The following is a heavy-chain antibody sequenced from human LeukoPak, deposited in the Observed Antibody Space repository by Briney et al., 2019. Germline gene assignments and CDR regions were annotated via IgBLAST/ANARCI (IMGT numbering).Heavy chain of an antibody. CDR2: TYYKSKWYN. J-gene: IGHJ2*01. CDR3: ARDPSGGFRWYFDL. Sequence: SQTLSLTCAISGDSVSSSSATWNWIMQSPSRGLEWLGRTYYKSKWYNDYAVSVKSRITISPDTSRNQFSLQLNSATPEDTAVYYCARDPSGGFRWYFDLWGRGTLVTVSS. CDR1: GDSVSSSSAT. D-gene: IGHD2-15*01. V-gene: IGHV6-1*01.